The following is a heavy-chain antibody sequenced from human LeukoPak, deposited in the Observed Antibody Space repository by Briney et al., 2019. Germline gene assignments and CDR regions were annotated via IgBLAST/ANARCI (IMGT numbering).Heavy chain of an antibody. Sequence: SETLSLTCTVSGDSFCSDTYHWGWIRQPPGKGLQWIGSVYYAGSTYYNPSLKSRVRISVDTSKDQFYLKLFPVTAADTAMYYCARSGWPMGTLVPWAQGILVTVSS. J-gene: IGHJ5*02. CDR1: GDSFCSDTYH. D-gene: IGHD5-18*01. V-gene: IGHV4-39*01. CDR3: ARSGWPMGTLVP. CDR2: VYYAGST.